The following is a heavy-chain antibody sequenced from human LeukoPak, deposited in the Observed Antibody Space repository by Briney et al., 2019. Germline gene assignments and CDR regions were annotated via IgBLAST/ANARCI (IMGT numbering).Heavy chain of an antibody. J-gene: IGHJ4*02. V-gene: IGHV4-59*08. CDR3: TRHRGSGFDY. CDR1: GGSISNYY. Sequence: SETLSLTCTVSGGSISNYYWSWIRQPPGKGLEWISYIYYSGSTNYNPSLKSRVAISVDTSKNHFSLNLSSVTGADTAIYYCTRHRGSGFDYWGQGTLVTVSS. D-gene: IGHD6-19*01. CDR2: IYYSGST.